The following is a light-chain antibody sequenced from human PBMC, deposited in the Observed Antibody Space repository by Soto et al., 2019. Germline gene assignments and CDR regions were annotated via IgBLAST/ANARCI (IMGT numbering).Light chain of an antibody. CDR3: SSYTTSTTLIV. CDR1: SSDVGAYNY. Sequence: QSVLTQPASVSGSPGQSITIFCTGTSSDVGAYNYVSWYQQHPGTAPKLIIYDVTIRPSGVSDRFSGSKSGSTASLSISGLQAEDEADYYCSSYTTSTTLIVFGTGTKVTVL. CDR2: DVT. J-gene: IGLJ1*01. V-gene: IGLV2-14*01.